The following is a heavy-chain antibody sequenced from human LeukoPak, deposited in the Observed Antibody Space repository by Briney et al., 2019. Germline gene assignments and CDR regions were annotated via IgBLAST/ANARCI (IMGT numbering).Heavy chain of an antibody. CDR3: ARSDGDYGIGAFDI. Sequence: GGSLRLSCAASGFTFSSYSMNWVRQAPGKGLEWDSSISSSSSYIYYADSVKGRFTISRDNAKNSLYLQMNSLRAEDTAVYYCARSDGDYGIGAFDIWGPGTMVTVSS. CDR2: ISSSSSYI. D-gene: IGHD4-17*01. V-gene: IGHV3-21*01. CDR1: GFTFSSYS. J-gene: IGHJ3*02.